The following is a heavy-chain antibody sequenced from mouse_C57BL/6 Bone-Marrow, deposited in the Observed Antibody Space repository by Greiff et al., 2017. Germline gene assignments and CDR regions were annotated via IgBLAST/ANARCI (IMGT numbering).Heavy chain of an antibody. CDR1: GYTFTSYW. Sequence: DQLQQPGAELVMPGASVKLSCKASGYTFTSYWMHWVKQRPGQGLEWIGEIDPSDSYTNYNQKFKGKSTLTVDKSSSTAYMQLSSLTSEDSAVYYCARDSYGRSYWYFDVWGTGTTVTVSS. CDR3: ARDSYGRSYWYFDV. V-gene: IGHV1-69*01. J-gene: IGHJ1*03. D-gene: IGHD1-1*01. CDR2: IDPSDSYT.